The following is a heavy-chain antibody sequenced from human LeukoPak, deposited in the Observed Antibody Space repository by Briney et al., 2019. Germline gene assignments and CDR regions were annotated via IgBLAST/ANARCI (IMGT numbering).Heavy chain of an antibody. CDR1: GYTFTSYD. Sequence: PGESLKISCKASGYTFTSYDINWVRQATGQGLEWMGWMNPNSGNTGYAQRFQGRVTITRNTSISTAYMELSSLRSEDTAVYYCARISSSWYSADAFDIWGQGTMVTVSS. CDR3: ARISSSWYSADAFDI. CDR2: MNPNSGNT. V-gene: IGHV1-8*03. D-gene: IGHD6-13*01. J-gene: IGHJ3*02.